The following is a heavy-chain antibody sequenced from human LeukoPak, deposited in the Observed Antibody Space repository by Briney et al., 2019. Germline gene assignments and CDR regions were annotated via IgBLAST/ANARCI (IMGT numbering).Heavy chain of an antibody. CDR3: ARPSGELFPEYYFDY. D-gene: IGHD3-10*01. CDR1: GYTFTSYA. Sequence: ASAKVSCKASGYTFTSYAMHWVRQAPGQRLEWMGWINAGNGNTKYSQKFQGRVTITRDTSASTAYMELSSLRSEDTAVYYCARPSGELFPEYYFDYWGQGTLVTVSS. CDR2: INAGNGNT. V-gene: IGHV1-3*01. J-gene: IGHJ4*02.